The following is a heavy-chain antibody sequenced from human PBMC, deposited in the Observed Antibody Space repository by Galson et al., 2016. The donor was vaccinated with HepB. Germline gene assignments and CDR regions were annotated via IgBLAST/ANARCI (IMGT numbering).Heavy chain of an antibody. J-gene: IGHJ5*02. CDR3: AKLLDL. CDR2: SGSGDST. Sequence: SGSGDSTYYADSVKGRFTISRDNSKSIVYLHMSSLRAEDTAVYYCAKLLDLWGQGIRVTVSS. V-gene: IGHV3-23*01. D-gene: IGHD2/OR15-2a*01.